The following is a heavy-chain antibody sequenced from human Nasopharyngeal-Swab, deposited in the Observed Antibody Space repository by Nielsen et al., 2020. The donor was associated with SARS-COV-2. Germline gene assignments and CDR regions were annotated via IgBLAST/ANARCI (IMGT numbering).Heavy chain of an antibody. Sequence: ASVKVSCKASGYPLINQALHWVRQAPGQSLEWMGWITAVDGKTEYSQKFHDRLILSSDSSVNAAYMDLSSLRSEDTAVYFCVRDDGTSWLLDKWGPGTLVTVSS. V-gene: IGHV1-3*01. CDR1: GYPLINQA. CDR2: ITAVDGKT. J-gene: IGHJ4*02. D-gene: IGHD2-15*01. CDR3: VRDDGTSWLLDK.